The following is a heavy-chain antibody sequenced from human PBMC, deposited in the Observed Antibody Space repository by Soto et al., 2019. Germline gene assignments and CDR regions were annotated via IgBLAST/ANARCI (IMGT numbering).Heavy chain of an antibody. V-gene: IGHV3-30*18. Sequence: GWSLRLSCADSGFTFSSYGMHWVRQAPGKGLEWVAVISYDGSNKYYADSVKGRFTISRDNSKNTLYLQMNSLRAEDTAVYYCAKDRMYYDFWSGYWESYYYYGMDVWGQGTTVTVSS. CDR3: AKDRMYYDFWSGYWESYYYYGMDV. CDR2: ISYDGSNK. J-gene: IGHJ6*02. CDR1: GFTFSSYG. D-gene: IGHD3-3*01.